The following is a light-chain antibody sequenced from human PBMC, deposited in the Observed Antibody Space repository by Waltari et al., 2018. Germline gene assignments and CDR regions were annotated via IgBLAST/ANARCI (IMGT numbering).Light chain of an antibody. CDR3: GQGTHWPPLT. CDR1: QSLAHSDGNTY. CDR2: KVS. V-gene: IGKV2-30*02. J-gene: IGKJ4*01. Sequence: DVVMMQSPLSLAITPGQPASISCRSSQSLAHSDGNTYLSWYHQKPGQPPRLLIYKVSNRESGVPDRLSGSGAGTDFTLKISRVEAEDVGVYYGGQGTHWPPLTFAGGTKVEIK.